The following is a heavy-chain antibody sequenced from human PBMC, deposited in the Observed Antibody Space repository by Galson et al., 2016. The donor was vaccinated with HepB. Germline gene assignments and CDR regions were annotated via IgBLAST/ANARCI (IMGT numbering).Heavy chain of an antibody. D-gene: IGHD6-6*01. CDR3: ARDLRRSSSSSDY. CDR1: GFSFSSYS. Sequence: FLRLSCAASGFSFSSYSMNWVRQAPGKGLEWVSSISSSSSYIYYADSVKGRFTISRDNAKNSLYLQMNSLRAEDTAVYYCARDLRRSSSSSDYWGQGTLVTVSS. CDR2: ISSSSSYI. J-gene: IGHJ4*02. V-gene: IGHV3-21*06.